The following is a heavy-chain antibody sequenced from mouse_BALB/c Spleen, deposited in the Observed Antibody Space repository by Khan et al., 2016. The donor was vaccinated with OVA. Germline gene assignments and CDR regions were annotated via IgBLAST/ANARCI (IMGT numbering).Heavy chain of an antibody. D-gene: IGHD1-2*01. CDR1: GYSITSGYG. J-gene: IGHJ2*01. Sequence: EVQLQESGPGLVKPSQSLSLTCTVTGYSITSGYGWNWIRQFPGNKLELMCYISYSGSTNYNPSLKSRISITRDTSKNQFFLQLNSVTTEDTATYYCARTARIKYWGQGTTLTVSS. CDR3: ARTARIKY. CDR2: ISYSGST. V-gene: IGHV3-2*02.